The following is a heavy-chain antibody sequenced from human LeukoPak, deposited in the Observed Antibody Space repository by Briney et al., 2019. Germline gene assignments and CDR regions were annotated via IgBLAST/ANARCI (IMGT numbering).Heavy chain of an antibody. J-gene: IGHJ6*02. D-gene: IGHD2-2*01. CDR1: GFSFTSYA. CDR2: ISGSGGST. CDR3: AKGYCSSTSCYGRYYYYGMDG. Sequence: GSLRLSCAASGFSFTSYATHWVRPAPGGGLEWVSAISGSGGSTYYADSVKGRFTISRDNSKNTLYLQMNSLRAEDTAVYYCAKGYCSSTSCYGRYYYYGMDGWGQGTTVTVSS. V-gene: IGHV3-23*01.